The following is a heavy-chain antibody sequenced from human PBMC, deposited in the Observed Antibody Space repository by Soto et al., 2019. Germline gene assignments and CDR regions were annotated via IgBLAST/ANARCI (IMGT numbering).Heavy chain of an antibody. Sequence: GGSLRLSCAASGFTFSSYAMSWVRQAPGKGLEWVSTISGSGGSTYYADSVKGRFTISRDSSKKTLYLQMNSLRAEDTAVYYCARGKAKENFDYWGQGTLVTVSS. CDR1: GFTFSSYA. D-gene: IGHD5-12*01. V-gene: IGHV3-23*01. CDR3: ARGKAKENFDY. J-gene: IGHJ4*02. CDR2: ISGSGGST.